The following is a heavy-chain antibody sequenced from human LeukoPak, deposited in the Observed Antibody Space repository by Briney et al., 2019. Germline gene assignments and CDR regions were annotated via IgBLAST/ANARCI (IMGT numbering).Heavy chain of an antibody. CDR1: GGSISSYY. J-gene: IGHJ6*02. Sequence: SETLSLTCTVSGGSISSYYWSWIRQPPGKGLEWIGYIYYRGSTNYNPSLKSRVTISVDTSKNQFSLKLSSVTAADTAVYYCASAPGYSSSWYRSGYGMDVWGQGTTVTVSS. CDR2: IYYRGST. CDR3: ASAPGYSSSWYRSGYGMDV. V-gene: IGHV4-59*01. D-gene: IGHD6-13*01.